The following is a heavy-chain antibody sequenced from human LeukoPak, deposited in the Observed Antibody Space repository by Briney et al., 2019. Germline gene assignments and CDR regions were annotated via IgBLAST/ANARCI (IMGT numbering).Heavy chain of an antibody. Sequence: SETLSLTCTVSGGSISSYYWSWIRQPPGKGLEWIGYIYYSGSTNYNPSLKSRVTISVDTSKNQFSLKLSSVTAADTAVYYCARVGITMIVVVPANYYFDYWGQGTLVTVSS. V-gene: IGHV4-59*12. CDR1: GGSISSYY. CDR2: IYYSGST. J-gene: IGHJ4*02. D-gene: IGHD3-22*01. CDR3: ARVGITMIVVVPANYYFDY.